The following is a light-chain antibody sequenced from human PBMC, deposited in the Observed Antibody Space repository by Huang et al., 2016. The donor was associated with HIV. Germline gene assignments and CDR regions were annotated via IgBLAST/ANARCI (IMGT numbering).Light chain of an antibody. CDR2: AGS. CDR1: QNIKRY. CDR3: QQSARTPRT. Sequence: DIQITQSPSSLSASVGDTVIITCRASQNIKRYLNWYQQEPGKAPKLLISAGSNLQSGVPSTFSGRGSGTDFTLTINSLQPEDSATYYCQQSARTPRTFGQGTKLEI. J-gene: IGKJ2*01. V-gene: IGKV1-39*01.